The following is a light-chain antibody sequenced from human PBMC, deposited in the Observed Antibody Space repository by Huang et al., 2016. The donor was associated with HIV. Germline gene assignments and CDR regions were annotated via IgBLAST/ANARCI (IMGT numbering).Light chain of an antibody. CDR1: HMISTN. J-gene: IGKJ2*01. CDR3: QQYNNWLMYT. Sequence: EIVMTQSPATLSVSTGDTATLSCRASHMISTNLAWYQQKPGQAPRLLIYGASTRATGVPARFSGSGSGTEFTLTISSLQSEDFAVYYCQQYNNWLMYTFGQGTKLEIK. V-gene: IGKV3-15*01. CDR2: GAS.